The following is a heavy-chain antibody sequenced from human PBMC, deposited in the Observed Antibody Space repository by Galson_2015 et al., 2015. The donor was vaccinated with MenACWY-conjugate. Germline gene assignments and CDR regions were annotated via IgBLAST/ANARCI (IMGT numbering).Heavy chain of an antibody. D-gene: IGHD4-17*01. J-gene: IGHJ5*02. CDR2: IDYSGST. Sequence: SETLSLTCTVSGGSITNSSDCWGWIRQPPGKGLEWIVRIDYSGSTHYNPSLKSRVTISLDTSKNQFSLNLRSVTAADTAVYYCARDSDGDNDWFDPWGQGTLVTVSS. V-gene: IGHV4-39*07. CDR3: ARDSDGDNDWFDP. CDR1: GGSITNSSDC.